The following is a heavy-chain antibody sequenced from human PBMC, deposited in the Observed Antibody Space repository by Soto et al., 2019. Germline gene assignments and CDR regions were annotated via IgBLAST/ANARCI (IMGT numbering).Heavy chain of an antibody. Sequence: SETLSLTCTVSGASMSSYHWSWIRQPAGKGLEWIGHIHSSGSTNYNPSLKSRVTMSVDTSKNQFSLRLMSLTAADTAVYYCARDQGVAAAGITWFDPWGQGSLVTVSS. CDR1: GASMSSYH. V-gene: IGHV4-4*07. CDR2: IHSSGST. D-gene: IGHD6-13*01. CDR3: ARDQGVAAAGITWFDP. J-gene: IGHJ5*02.